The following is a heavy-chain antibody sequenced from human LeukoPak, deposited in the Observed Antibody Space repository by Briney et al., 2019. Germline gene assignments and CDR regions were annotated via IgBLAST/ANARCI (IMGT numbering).Heavy chain of an antibody. CDR1: GGSLSSYY. CDR2: IYTSGST. D-gene: IGHD5-12*01. Sequence: SETLSLTRTLSGGSLSSYYWSWIRQPAGKGLEWIGRIYTSGSTNYNPSLKSRVTMSVDTSKNQFSLKLSSVTAADTAVYYCARDLSLRLPHYYYYMDVWGKGTTVTVSS. CDR3: ARDLSLRLPHYYYYMDV. J-gene: IGHJ6*03. V-gene: IGHV4-4*07.